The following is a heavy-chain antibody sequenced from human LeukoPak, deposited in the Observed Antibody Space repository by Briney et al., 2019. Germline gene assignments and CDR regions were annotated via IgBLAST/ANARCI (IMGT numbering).Heavy chain of an antibody. D-gene: IGHD6-6*01. V-gene: IGHV4-4*07. Sequence: SDTLSLPCSVSVDSLSIYYWSWIRQPAARGLEWIGRIYTSGCTNYNTSLKSRVTMSVDTSKNQYYLKLSSVTAADTAVYYCARAYSSSPEGETNWFDPWGEGTLVTVSS. CDR1: VDSLSIYY. J-gene: IGHJ5*02. CDR2: IYTSGCT. CDR3: ARAYSSSPEGETNWFDP.